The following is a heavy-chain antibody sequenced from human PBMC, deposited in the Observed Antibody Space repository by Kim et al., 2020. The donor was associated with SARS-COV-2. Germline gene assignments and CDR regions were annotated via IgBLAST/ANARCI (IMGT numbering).Heavy chain of an antibody. CDR3: ARQYPTTILTGSYGMDV. V-gene: IGHV3-13*01. Sequence: GGSLRLSCAASGFTFSSYDMHWVRQATGKGLEWVSAIDTAGDTYYPGSVKGRFTISRENAKNSLYLQMNSLRAGDTAVYYCARQYPTTILTGSYGMDVWGQGTTVTVSS. CDR2: IDTAGDT. D-gene: IGHD3-9*01. CDR1: GFTFSSYD. J-gene: IGHJ6*02.